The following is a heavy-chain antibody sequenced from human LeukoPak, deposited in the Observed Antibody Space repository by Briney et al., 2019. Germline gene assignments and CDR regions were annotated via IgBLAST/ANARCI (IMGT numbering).Heavy chain of an antibody. V-gene: IGHV4-34*01. CDR1: GGSFSGYY. J-gene: IGHJ4*02. CDR3: ARSLYDFWSGYYEFPRYYFDY. D-gene: IGHD3-3*01. Sequence: SETLSLTCAVYGGSFSGYYWSWLRQPPGKGLEWIGEINHSGSTNYNPSLKGRVTISVDTSKNQFSLKLSSVTAADTAVYYCARSLYDFWSGYYEFPRYYFDYWGQGTLVTVSS. CDR2: INHSGST.